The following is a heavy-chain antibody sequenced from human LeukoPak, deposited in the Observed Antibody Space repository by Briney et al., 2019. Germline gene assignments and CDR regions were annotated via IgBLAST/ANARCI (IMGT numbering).Heavy chain of an antibody. V-gene: IGHV4-39*07. D-gene: IGHD5-12*01. CDR2: IYYSGST. Sequence: SETLSLTCTVSGGSISSSSYYWGWIRQPPGKGLEWIGSIYYSGSTYYNPSLKSRVTISVDTSKNQFSLKLSSVTAADTAVYYCARVWWHSGYEIRPSDYWGQGTLVTVSS. CDR1: GGSISSSSYY. CDR3: ARVWWHSGYEIRPSDY. J-gene: IGHJ4*02.